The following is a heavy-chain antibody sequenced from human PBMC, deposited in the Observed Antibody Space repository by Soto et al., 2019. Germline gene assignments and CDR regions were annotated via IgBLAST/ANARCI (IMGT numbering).Heavy chain of an antibody. CDR1: GGSVSSGSYY. D-gene: IGHD2-2*02. CDR2: IYYSGST. V-gene: IGHV4-61*01. CDR3: AREKGYRSSASCYTRFNWFDP. Sequence: PSETLSLTCTVSGGSVSSGSYYWSWIRQPPGKGLEWIGYIYYSGSTNYNPSLKSRVTISLDTSKNQFSLKMRSVTAADTAVYYCAREKGYRSSASCYTRFNWFDPWGQGTLVTVSS. J-gene: IGHJ5*02.